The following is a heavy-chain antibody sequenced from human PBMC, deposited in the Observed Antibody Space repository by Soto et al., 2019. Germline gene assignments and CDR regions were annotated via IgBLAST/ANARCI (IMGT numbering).Heavy chain of an antibody. CDR3: ATGAARPLFDHYYYMDV. D-gene: IGHD6-6*01. Sequence: GGSLRLSCVGSGFTFTIYAMSWVRQAPGKGLEWVSAISGSGNPYYADSVRGSSTISRDSSTNTLYFQMNSLRAADTAFYYCATGAARPLFDHYYYMDVWGKGTTVTVSS. V-gene: IGHV3-23*01. CDR2: ISGSGNP. CDR1: GFTFTIYA. J-gene: IGHJ6*03.